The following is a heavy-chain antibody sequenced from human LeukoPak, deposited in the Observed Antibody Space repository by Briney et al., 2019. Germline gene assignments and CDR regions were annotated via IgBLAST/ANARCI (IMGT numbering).Heavy chain of an antibody. V-gene: IGHV3-66*01. J-gene: IGHJ3*02. CDR1: RFTVSSNY. CDR3: ARGRFLEWLDAFDI. D-gene: IGHD3-3*01. Sequence: GGSLRLSCAAPRFTVSSNYMSGVRQAPGKGLEWVSVIYSGGRTYYADSVKGRFTISRDNSKNTLYLQMNSLRVEDTAVYYCARGRFLEWLDAFDIWGQGTMVTISS. CDR2: IYSGGRT.